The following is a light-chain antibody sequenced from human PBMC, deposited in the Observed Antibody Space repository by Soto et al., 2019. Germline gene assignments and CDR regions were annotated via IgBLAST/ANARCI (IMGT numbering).Light chain of an antibody. CDR3: QQYNNRWT. Sequence: DIQMTQSPSTLSASVGDRVTITCRASQSISVWLAWFQQKPGNAPKLLIYKASTLESGVPSRFSGSGSGTEFTLTISSLHPDDSATCYCQQYNNRWTFGQGTKVEI. V-gene: IGKV1-5*03. J-gene: IGKJ1*01. CDR2: KAS. CDR1: QSISVW.